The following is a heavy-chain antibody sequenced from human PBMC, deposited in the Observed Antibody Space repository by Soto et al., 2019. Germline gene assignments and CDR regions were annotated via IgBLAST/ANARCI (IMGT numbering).Heavy chain of an antibody. D-gene: IGHD5-18*01. CDR3: ARALGGYVDTAMGTFDY. V-gene: IGHV1-69*13. CDR1: GGTFSSYA. Sequence: SVKVSCKASGGTFSSYAISWVRQAPGQGLEWMGGIIPIFGTASYAQKFQGRVTITADESTSTAYMELSSLRSEDTAVYYCARALGGYVDTAMGTFDYWGQGTLVTVSS. CDR2: IIPIFGTA. J-gene: IGHJ4*02.